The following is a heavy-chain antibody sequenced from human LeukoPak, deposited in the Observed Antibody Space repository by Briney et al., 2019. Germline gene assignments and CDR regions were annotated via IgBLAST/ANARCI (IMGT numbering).Heavy chain of an antibody. D-gene: IGHD3-9*01. CDR1: GGTFSSYA. Sequence: SVKVSCKASGGTFSSYAISWVRQAPGQGLEWMGGIIPIFGTANYAQKFQGRVTITADESMSTAYMELSSLRSEDTAVYYCTIRYFDWLSLDYWGQGTLVTVSS. J-gene: IGHJ4*02. V-gene: IGHV1-69*13. CDR2: IIPIFGTA. CDR3: TIRYFDWLSLDY.